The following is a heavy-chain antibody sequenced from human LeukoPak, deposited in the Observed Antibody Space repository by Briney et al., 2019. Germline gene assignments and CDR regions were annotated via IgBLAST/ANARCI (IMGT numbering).Heavy chain of an antibody. J-gene: IGHJ3*02. D-gene: IGHD1-26*01. CDR1: GFTFSSYS. CDR2: ISSSSSYI. V-gene: IGHV3-21*01. CDR3: ARVREVGATTGAFDI. Sequence: GGSLRLSCAASGFTFSSYSMNWVRQAPGKGLEWVSSISSSSSYIYYAGSVKGRFTISRDNAKNSLYLQMNSLRAEDTAVYYCARVREVGATTGAFDIWGQGTMVTVSS.